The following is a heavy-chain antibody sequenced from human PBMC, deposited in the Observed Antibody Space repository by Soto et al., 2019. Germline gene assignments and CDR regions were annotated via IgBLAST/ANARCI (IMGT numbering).Heavy chain of an antibody. CDR2: ISGSGGST. V-gene: IGHV3-23*01. D-gene: IGHD2-2*01. J-gene: IGHJ4*02. CDR3: AKLAAMEFDY. CDR1: GFTFNTYA. Sequence: PGGSLRLSCAASGFTFNTYAMSWVRQAPGKGLEWVSAISGSGGSTHYADSVKGRFTISRDNSKNTLYLQMNSLRAEDTAVYYCAKLAAMEFDYWGQGTLVTVSS.